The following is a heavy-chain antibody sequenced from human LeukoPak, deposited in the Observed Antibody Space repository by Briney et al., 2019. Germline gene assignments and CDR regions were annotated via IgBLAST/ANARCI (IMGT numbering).Heavy chain of an antibody. CDR2: IRSKVNNYAT. V-gene: IGHV3-73*01. J-gene: IGHJ6*02. CDR1: GFTFSGSS. Sequence: GGSLRLSCAASGFTFSGSSLHWVRQAPGKGLEWVGRIRSKVNNYATAYAAAVEGRFSISRDDSMNTTSLQMNNLKTEDTAVYYCTKTGVRGYYYSGMDVWGQGTTVTVSS. D-gene: IGHD7-27*01. CDR3: TKTGVRGYYYSGMDV.